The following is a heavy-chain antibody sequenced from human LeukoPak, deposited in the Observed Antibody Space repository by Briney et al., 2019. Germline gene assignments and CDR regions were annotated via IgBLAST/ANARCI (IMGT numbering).Heavy chain of an antibody. Sequence: PGGSLRLSCAVSGFTFSNYAMSWVRQTPARGLEWVSSINEVGDDTNYVDSVRGRFTVSRDNSKNTLYLQLNSLRAEDTALYYCSKRGPHTGWHFFDHWGPGTLLTVS. CDR2: INEVGDDT. CDR1: GFTFSNYA. D-gene: IGHD6-19*01. CDR3: SKRGPHTGWHFFDH. V-gene: IGHV3-23*01. J-gene: IGHJ5*02.